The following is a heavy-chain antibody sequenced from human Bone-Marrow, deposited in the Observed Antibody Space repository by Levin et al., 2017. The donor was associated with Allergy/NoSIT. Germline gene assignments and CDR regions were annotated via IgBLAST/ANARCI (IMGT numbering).Heavy chain of an antibody. J-gene: IGHJ4*02. CDR3: TRDRGEWGQFYFDY. Sequence: GGSLRLSCAASGFTFSAFGMHWVRQPPGRGLEWVAVISYDGGHKFYADSVKGRFTISRDNSKNTHYLQMNSLRAEDTAVYYCTRDRGEWGQFYFDYWGQGTLVTVSS. CDR1: GFTFSAFG. D-gene: IGHD1-26*01. V-gene: IGHV3-33*01. CDR2: ISYDGGHK.